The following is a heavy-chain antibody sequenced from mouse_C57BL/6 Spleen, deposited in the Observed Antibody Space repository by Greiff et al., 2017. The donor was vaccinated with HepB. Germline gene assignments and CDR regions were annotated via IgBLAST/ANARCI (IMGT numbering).Heavy chain of an antibody. Sequence: QVQLQQSGAELVRPGASVTLSCKASGYTFTDYEMHWVKQTPVHGLEWIRAIDPETGGTAYNQKFKGKAILTADKSSSTAYMELRSLTSEDSAVYYCTSGGRGYFDYWGQGTTLTVSS. J-gene: IGHJ2*01. CDR3: TSGGRGYFDY. V-gene: IGHV1-15*01. CDR1: GYTFTDYE. CDR2: IDPETGGT.